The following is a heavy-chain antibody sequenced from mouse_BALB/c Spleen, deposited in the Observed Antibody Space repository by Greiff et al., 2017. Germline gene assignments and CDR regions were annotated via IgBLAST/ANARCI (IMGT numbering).Heavy chain of an antibody. CDR3: ARWGNYGGDYAMDY. CDR2: ISYSGST. V-gene: IGHV3-2*02. D-gene: IGHD2-1*01. CDR1: GYSITSDYA. J-gene: IGHJ4*01. Sequence: EVQLQESGPGLVKPSQSLSLTCTVTGYSITSDYAWNWIRQFPGNKLEWMGYISYSGSTSYNPSLKSRISITRDTSKNQFFLQLNSVTTEDTATYYCARWGNYGGDYAMDYWGQGTSVTVSS.